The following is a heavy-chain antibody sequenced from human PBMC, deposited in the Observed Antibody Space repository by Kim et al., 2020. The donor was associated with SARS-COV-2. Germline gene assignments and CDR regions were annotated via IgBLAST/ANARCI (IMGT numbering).Heavy chain of an antibody. Sequence: SETLSLTCTVSGGSISSGGYYWSWIRQHPGKGLEWIGYIYYSGSTYYNPSLKSRVTISVDTSKNQFSLKLSSVTAADTAVYYCATYTGAEYSSSWYYFDYWGQGTLVTVSS. CDR2: IYYSGST. CDR1: GGSISSGGYY. J-gene: IGHJ4*02. CDR3: ATYTGAEYSSSWYYFDY. D-gene: IGHD6-13*01. V-gene: IGHV4-31*03.